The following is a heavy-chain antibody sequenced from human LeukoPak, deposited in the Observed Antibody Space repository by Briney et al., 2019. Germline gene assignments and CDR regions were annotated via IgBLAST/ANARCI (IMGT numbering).Heavy chain of an antibody. CDR3: ASLDFWSGYFDS. CDR1: GFTVSRNY. V-gene: IGHV3-66*01. J-gene: IGHJ4*02. D-gene: IGHD3-3*01. Sequence: GGSLTLSCAAAGFTVSRNYRSWVRQAPGKGLEWVCLIYSGGGTHYADSVKGRFTISRDSSKNTLYLQMNSLRAEDTAVYYCASLDFWSGYFDSWGQGTLVTVSS. CDR2: IYSGGGT.